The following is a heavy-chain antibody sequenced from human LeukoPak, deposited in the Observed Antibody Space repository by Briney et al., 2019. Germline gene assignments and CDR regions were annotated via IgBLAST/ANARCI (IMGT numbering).Heavy chain of an antibody. J-gene: IGHJ4*02. D-gene: IGHD4-11*01. V-gene: IGHV4-34*01. CDR3: ARRGAYSTAPDY. Sequence: SETLSLTCGVQGESFSGYYWSWIRQPPGKGLEWIGEISHSGITNYSPSLQSRVTISVDTSKNQFSLKLTSVTAADTAVYYCARRGAYSTAPDYWGQGTLVTVSS. CDR1: GESFSGYY. CDR2: ISHSGIT.